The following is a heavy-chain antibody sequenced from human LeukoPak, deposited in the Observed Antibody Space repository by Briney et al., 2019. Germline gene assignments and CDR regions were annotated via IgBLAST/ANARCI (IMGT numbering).Heavy chain of an antibody. CDR2: ISSGSSYI. Sequence: GGSLRLSCAASGFTFSSYSMNWVRQAPGKGPEWVSSISSGSSYIYYADSVKGRFTISRDNAKNSLYLQMNSLRAEDTAVYYCARDRGYCSSTSCYRSPFDYWGQGTLVTVSS. CDR3: ARDRGYCSSTSCYRSPFDY. J-gene: IGHJ4*02. V-gene: IGHV3-21*01. CDR1: GFTFSSYS. D-gene: IGHD2-2*01.